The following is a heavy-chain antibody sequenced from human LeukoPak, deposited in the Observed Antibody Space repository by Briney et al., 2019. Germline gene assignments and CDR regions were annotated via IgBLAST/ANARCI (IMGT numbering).Heavy chain of an antibody. CDR3: AGHYYDSSGYLQY. CDR1: GGSISSYY. Sequence: KASETLSLTCTVSGGSISSYYWSWIRRPPGKGLEWIGYIYYSGSTNYNPSLKSRVTISVDTSKNQFSLKLSSVTAADTAVYYCAGHYYDSSGYLQYWGQGTLVTVSS. J-gene: IGHJ4*02. D-gene: IGHD3-22*01. CDR2: IYYSGST. V-gene: IGHV4-59*08.